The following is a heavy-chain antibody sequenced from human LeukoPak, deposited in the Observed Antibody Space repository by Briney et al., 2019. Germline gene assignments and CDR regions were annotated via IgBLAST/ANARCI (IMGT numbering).Heavy chain of an antibody. CDR3: ARRKAYCGSTSCYLDY. Sequence: PGGSLRLSCAASGFTFSDYYMSWIRQAPGKGLEWVSYISSSGSTIYYADSVKGRFTISRDNAKNSLYLQMNSLRAEDTAVYYCARRKAYCGSTSCYLDYWGQGTLVTVSS. CDR1: GFTFSDYY. D-gene: IGHD2-2*01. J-gene: IGHJ4*02. CDR2: ISSSGSTI. V-gene: IGHV3-11*01.